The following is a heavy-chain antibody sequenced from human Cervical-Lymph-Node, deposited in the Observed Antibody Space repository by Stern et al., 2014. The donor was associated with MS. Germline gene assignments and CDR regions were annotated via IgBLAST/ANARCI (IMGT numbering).Heavy chain of an antibody. CDR2: IYYSGST. CDR3: ARDGSITMVRGVISGYYYCGMDV. Sequence: QVQLQESAPGLVKPSETLSLTCTVSGGSISSYYWSWIRQPPGKGLEWIGYIYYSGSTNYNPSLKSRVPISVDTSKNQFSLKLSSVTAADTAVYYCARDGSITMVRGVISGYYYCGMDVWGQGTTVTVSS. CDR1: GGSISSYY. J-gene: IGHJ6*02. V-gene: IGHV4-59*01. D-gene: IGHD3-10*01.